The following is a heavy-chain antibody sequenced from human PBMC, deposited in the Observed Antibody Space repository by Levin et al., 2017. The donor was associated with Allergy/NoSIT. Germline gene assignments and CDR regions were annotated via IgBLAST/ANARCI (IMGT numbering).Heavy chain of an antibody. CDR2: ITASGENT. CDR3: ARALSVYYFDY. J-gene: IGHJ4*02. Sequence: GGSLRLSCAASGFTFSTYAMSWVRQGPGKGPEWVSAITASGENTHYADSVKGRFTISRDNSRNSLYLQMNSLRAEDTAIYYCARALSVYYFDYWGQGTLVTVSS. V-gene: IGHV3-23*01. CDR1: GFTFSTYA.